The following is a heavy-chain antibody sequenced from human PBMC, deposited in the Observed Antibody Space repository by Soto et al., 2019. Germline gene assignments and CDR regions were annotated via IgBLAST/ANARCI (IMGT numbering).Heavy chain of an antibody. V-gene: IGHV3-74*01. Sequence: GGSLRLSCAASGFTFDTYWMNWVRQAPGKRPEWLSGINSDGTISSYADSVKGRFTISRDNARNTLSLQMNSLRADDTAVYYRARLSGDHSAFFSYGMDAWGQGTTVTVSS. CDR1: GFTFDTYW. CDR3: ARLSGDHSAFFSYGMDA. CDR2: INSDGTIS. J-gene: IGHJ6*02. D-gene: IGHD2-21*01.